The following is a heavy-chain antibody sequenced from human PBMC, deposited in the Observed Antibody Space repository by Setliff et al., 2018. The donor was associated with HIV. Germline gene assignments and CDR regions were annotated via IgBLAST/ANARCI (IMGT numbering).Heavy chain of an antibody. V-gene: IGHV4-4*09. CDR1: GVSISDNY. CDR2: IYSSGTT. D-gene: IGHD2-8*02. Sequence: LSLTCFVSGVSISDNYWGWIRQPPGKGLEWIGYIYSSGTTQYNPSVESRVTMSLDTSRDQFSLNLRSVTAEDTAVYFCARLIHTGLLYFDFWGRGTLVTVSS. CDR3: ARLIHTGLLYFDF. J-gene: IGHJ4*02.